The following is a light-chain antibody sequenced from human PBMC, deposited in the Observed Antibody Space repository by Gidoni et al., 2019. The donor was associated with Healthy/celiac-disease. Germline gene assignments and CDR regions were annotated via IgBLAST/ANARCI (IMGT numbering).Light chain of an antibody. CDR2: AAS. V-gene: IGKV1-39*01. CDR3: QQSYST. Sequence: DIQMTQSPSSLSASVGDRVTITCRASQSISSYLNWYQQKPGKAPKLLIYAASSLQSGVPSRFSGSGSGTDFTLTISSLQPEDFATYYGQQSYSTFGPXTKVDIK. CDR1: QSISSY. J-gene: IGKJ3*01.